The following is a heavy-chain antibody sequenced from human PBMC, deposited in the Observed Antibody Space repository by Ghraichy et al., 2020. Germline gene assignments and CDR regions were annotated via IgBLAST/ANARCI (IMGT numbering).Heavy chain of an antibody. V-gene: IGHV3-23*01. J-gene: IGHJ4*02. D-gene: IGHD6-13*01. Sequence: ESLNISCEGSGFSFNNYAMSWVRQSPGRGLEWISAITASGTSTHYAESVRGRFTISRDNSKNTVSLQMNSLGVEDTALYFCAKDLSSAWYLVGHWGQGTLVRVSS. CDR2: ITASGTST. CDR3: AKDLSSAWYLVGH. CDR1: GFSFNNYA.